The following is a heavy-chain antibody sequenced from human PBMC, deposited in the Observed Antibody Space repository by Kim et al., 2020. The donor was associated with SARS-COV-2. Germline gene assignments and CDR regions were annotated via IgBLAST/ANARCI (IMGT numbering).Heavy chain of an antibody. V-gene: IGHV4-59*08. J-gene: IGHJ3*02. CDR1: GDSISSYY. CDR2: ISYTGST. D-gene: IGHD1-1*01. Sequence: SETLSLTCTVSGDSISSYYWSWIRQSPGEGLEWLGHISYTGSTETNPSLKRRVTISVGTSKTQFSLILRSVTAADTAVYYCARRRTGTSPFDIWGQGTMV. CDR3: ARRRTGTSPFDI.